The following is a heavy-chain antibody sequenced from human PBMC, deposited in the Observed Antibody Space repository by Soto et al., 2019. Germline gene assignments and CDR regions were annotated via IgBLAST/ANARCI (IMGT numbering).Heavy chain of an antibody. CDR3: ALIVATRKGWFDP. D-gene: IGHD5-12*01. CDR1: GGSISSSSYY. Sequence: PSETLSLTCTVSGGSISSSSYYWGWIRQPPGKGLEWIGSIYYSGSTYYNPSLKSRVTISADTSKNQFSLKLSSVTAADTAVYYCALIVATRKGWFDPWGQGTLVTVSS. J-gene: IGHJ5*02. CDR2: IYYSGST. V-gene: IGHV4-39*01.